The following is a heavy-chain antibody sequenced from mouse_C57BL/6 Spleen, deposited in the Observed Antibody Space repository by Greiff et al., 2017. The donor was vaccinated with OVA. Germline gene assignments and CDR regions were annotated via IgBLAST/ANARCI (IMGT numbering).Heavy chain of an antibody. CDR1: GYTFTSYW. V-gene: IGHV1-69*01. CDR3: ARWLLRYFDV. CDR2: IDPSDSYT. Sequence: QVQLQQPGAELVMPGASVKLSCKASGYTFTSYWMHWVKQRPGQGLEWIGEIDPSDSYTNYNQKFKGKSTLTVDKSSSTAYMQLSSLTSEGSAVYYCARWLLRYFDVWGTGTTVTVSS. J-gene: IGHJ1*03. D-gene: IGHD2-3*01.